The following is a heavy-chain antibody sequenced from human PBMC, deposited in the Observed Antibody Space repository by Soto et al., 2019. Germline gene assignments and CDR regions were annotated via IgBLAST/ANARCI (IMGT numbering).Heavy chain of an antibody. V-gene: IGHV4-30-2*01. J-gene: IGHJ4*02. CDR2: IYHSGST. CDR3: ARGGAYYYDSSGYLDPFDY. Sequence: LSLTCAVSGGSISSGGYSWSWIRQPPGKGLEWIGYIYHSGSTYYNPSLKSRVTISVDRSKNQFSLKLSSVTAADTAVYYCARGGAYYYDSSGYLDPFDYWGQGTLVTVSS. D-gene: IGHD3-22*01. CDR1: GGSISSGGYS.